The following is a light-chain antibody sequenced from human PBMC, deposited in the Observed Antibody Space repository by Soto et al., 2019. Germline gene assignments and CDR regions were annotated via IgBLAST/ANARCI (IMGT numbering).Light chain of an antibody. CDR2: AAS. Sequence: DIQMTQSPSTLSASVGDRVSINCRASQSISAWLAWYQQKPGKAPKLLIYAASTLQSGVPSRFSGSGSETEFSLTIRALQPEDFATYYCQQLSRYPLTFGGGTKVDIK. CDR1: QSISAW. V-gene: IGKV1-9*01. CDR3: QQLSRYPLT. J-gene: IGKJ4*01.